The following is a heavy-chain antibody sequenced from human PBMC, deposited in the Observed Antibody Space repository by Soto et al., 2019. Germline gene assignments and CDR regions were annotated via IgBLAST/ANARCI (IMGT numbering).Heavy chain of an antibody. J-gene: IGHJ4*02. Sequence: EVQLVESGGGLVQPGRSLRLSCAASGFTSDDYAMHWVRQAPGKGLGWFSGISWNSGSIGYADSVKGRFTISRDNAKNSLYLQMNSLRAEDTALYYCAKGEGSSGYYSLFDYWGQGTLVTVSS. D-gene: IGHD3-22*01. V-gene: IGHV3-9*02. CDR1: GFTSDDYA. CDR3: AKGEGSSGYYSLFDY. CDR2: ISWNSGSI.